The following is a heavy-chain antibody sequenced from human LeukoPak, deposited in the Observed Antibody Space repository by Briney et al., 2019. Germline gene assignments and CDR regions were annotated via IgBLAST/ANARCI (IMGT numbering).Heavy chain of an antibody. Sequence: VGSLRLSCATSLFSFNSYTISSMRLTPRGRLEWVSAVSPNGASTYYVDSVKGRFTISRDNSRNTLDLQMDSLTADDTAVYYCAKADGGHTRYGLGYWGQGTLATVSS. CDR3: AKADGGHTRYGLGY. CDR1: LFSFNSYT. J-gene: IGHJ4*02. V-gene: IGHV3-23*01. CDR2: VSPNGAST. D-gene: IGHD6-19*01.